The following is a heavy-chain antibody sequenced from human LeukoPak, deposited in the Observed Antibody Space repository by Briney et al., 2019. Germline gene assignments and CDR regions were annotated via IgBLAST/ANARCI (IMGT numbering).Heavy chain of an antibody. Sequence: PGGSLRLSCAASGFTFSSYSMNWVRQAPGKGLEWVSSISSSSSYIYYADSVKGRFTISRDNAKNSLYLQMNSLRAEDTAVYYCARDLKFWSGRYYYYYMDVWGKGTTVTVSS. CDR3: ARDLKFWSGRYYYYYMDV. CDR2: ISSSSSYI. J-gene: IGHJ6*03. V-gene: IGHV3-21*01. D-gene: IGHD3-3*01. CDR1: GFTFSSYS.